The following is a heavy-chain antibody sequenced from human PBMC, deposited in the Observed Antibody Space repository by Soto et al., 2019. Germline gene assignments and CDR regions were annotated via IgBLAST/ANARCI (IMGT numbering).Heavy chain of an antibody. V-gene: IGHV1-18*01. CDR3: TRAAGGAAMISVY. CDR2: ISAYNGNT. Sequence: QVQLVQSGAEVKKPGASVKVSCKASGYTFANYGISWVRQAPGQGPEWMGWISAYNGNTNYAQKFQGRVTMTTDRFPSIAYMELRNLRSDDTAVYYCTRAAGGAAMISVYWGQGTLVTVSS. J-gene: IGHJ4*02. CDR1: GYTFANYG. D-gene: IGHD3-16*01.